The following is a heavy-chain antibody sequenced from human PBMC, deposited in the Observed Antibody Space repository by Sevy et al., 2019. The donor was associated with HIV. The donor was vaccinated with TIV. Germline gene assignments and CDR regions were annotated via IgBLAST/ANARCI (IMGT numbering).Heavy chain of an antibody. J-gene: IGHJ4*02. CDR3: DRGRGPKAGSYYSRRKNGYFDY. D-gene: IGHD1-26*01. Sequence: SETLSLTCTVSGGSISSGDYYWSWIRQPPGKGLEWIGYIYYSGSTYYNPSLKSRVTISVDTSKNQFSLKLSSVTAADTAVYYCDRGRGPKAGSYYSRRKNGYFDYWGQGTLVTVSS. CDR2: IYYSGST. CDR1: GGSISSGDYY. V-gene: IGHV4-30-4*01.